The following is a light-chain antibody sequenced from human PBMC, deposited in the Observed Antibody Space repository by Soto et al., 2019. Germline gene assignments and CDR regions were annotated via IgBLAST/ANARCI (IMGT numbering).Light chain of an antibody. J-gene: IGKJ4*01. CDR2: WSS. CDR1: QSVLYSSTNKNY. V-gene: IGKV4-1*01. CDR3: QQYYNTPLT. Sequence: DIVMTQSPDSLAVSLGDRATINCKSSQSVLYSSTNKNYLAWYQQKPGQPPKLLIYWSSTRESGVPDRFSGSGSGTDFNLDVSSLQAEDVAVCYCQQYYNTPLTFGGGTKVEIK.